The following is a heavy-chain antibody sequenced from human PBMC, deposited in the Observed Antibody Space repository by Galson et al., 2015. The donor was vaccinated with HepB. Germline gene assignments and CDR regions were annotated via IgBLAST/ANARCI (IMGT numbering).Heavy chain of an antibody. CDR1: GYTLTELS. D-gene: IGHD6-6*01. CDR2: FDPEDGET. J-gene: IGHJ6*02. CDR3: APGIAARPGYYYGMDV. Sequence: SVKVSCKVSGYTLTELSMHWVRQAPGQGLEWMGGFDPEDGETIYAQKFQGRVTMTEDTSTDTAYMELSSLRSEDTAVYYCAPGIAARPGYYYGMDVWGQGTTVTVSS. V-gene: IGHV1-24*01.